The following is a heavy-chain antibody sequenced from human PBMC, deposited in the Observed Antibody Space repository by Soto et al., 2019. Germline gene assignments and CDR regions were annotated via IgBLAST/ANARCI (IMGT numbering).Heavy chain of an antibody. CDR3: ARDDKSRRVTGDYYYYGMDV. Sequence: GASVKVSCKACGDTFTGYYMHWVRQAPGQGLEWMGWINPNIGSTNYAQKFQGRVTITADESTSTAYMELSSLRSEDTAVYYCARDDKSRRVTGDYYYYGMDVWGQGTTVTVSS. CDR1: GDTFTGYY. V-gene: IGHV1-2*02. CDR2: INPNIGST. D-gene: IGHD2-21*02. J-gene: IGHJ6*02.